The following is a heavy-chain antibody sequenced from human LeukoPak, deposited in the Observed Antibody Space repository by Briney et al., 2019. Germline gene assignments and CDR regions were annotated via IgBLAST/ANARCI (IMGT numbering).Heavy chain of an antibody. CDR3: AGTDYNWNDLVTIDY. D-gene: IGHD1-20*01. J-gene: IGHJ4*02. CDR2: ISNSGDST. Sequence: PGGSLRLSCAPSGFIFSRYAMNWVRQAPGKGLEWVSIISNSGDSTIYADSVKGRFTISRDNSKNTLYLQMNSLRAEDTAVYYCAGTDYNWNDLVTIDYWGQGTLVTVSS. V-gene: IGHV3-23*01. CDR1: GFIFSRYA.